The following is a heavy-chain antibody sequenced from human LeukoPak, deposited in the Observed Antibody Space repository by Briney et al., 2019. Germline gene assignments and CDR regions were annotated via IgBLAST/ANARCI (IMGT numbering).Heavy chain of an antibody. Sequence: SQILSLTCTVSGGSISSGGYYWSWIRQHPGKGLEWIGYIYYSGSTYYNPSLKSRVTISVDTSKNQFSLKLSSVTAAGTAVYYCARDMGDSSSSASGVSFDYWGQGTLVTVSS. V-gene: IGHV4-31*03. CDR2: IYYSGST. J-gene: IGHJ4*02. D-gene: IGHD6-6*01. CDR1: GGSISSGGYY. CDR3: ARDMGDSSSSASGVSFDY.